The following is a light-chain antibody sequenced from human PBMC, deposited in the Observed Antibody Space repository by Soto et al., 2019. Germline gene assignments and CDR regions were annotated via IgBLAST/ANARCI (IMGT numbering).Light chain of an antibody. Sequence: QSALTQPASVSGSPGQSITISCTGTSSDVGGYKYVSWYQQHPGKAPKLMIYDVRNRPSGVSNRFSDSKSGNTASLTISGLQAEDEADYYCSSYTSSSTRVFGTGTKVTVL. V-gene: IGLV2-14*03. CDR2: DVR. CDR3: SSYTSSSTRV. CDR1: SSDVGGYKY. J-gene: IGLJ1*01.